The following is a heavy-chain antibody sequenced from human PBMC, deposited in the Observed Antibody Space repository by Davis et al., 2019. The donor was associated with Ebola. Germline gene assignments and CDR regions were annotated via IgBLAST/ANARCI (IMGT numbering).Heavy chain of an antibody. CDR2: IYDQST. CDR3: ATTQWLREFDN. V-gene: IGHV3-53*05. D-gene: IGHD6-19*01. CDR1: GFTLSDYH. J-gene: IGHJ4*02. Sequence: GESLKISCAASGFTLSDYHMSWVRQAPGKGLEWVSVIYDQSTAYADAVRGRFIISRDKSNNTLYLEMSSLRVDDTAVYYCATTQWLREFDNWGQGTLVTVSS.